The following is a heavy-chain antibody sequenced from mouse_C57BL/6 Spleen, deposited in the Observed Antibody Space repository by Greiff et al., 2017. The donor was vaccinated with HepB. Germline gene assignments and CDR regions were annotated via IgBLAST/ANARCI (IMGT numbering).Heavy chain of an antibody. CDR2: IYPRSGNT. Sequence: QVQLKQSGAELARPGASVKLSCKASGYTFTSYGISWVKQRTGQGLEWIGEIYPRSGNTYYNEKFKGKATLTADKSSSTAYMELRSLTSEDSAVYFCARSEDGYYLVYWGQGTTLTVSS. CDR1: GYTFTSYG. D-gene: IGHD2-3*01. J-gene: IGHJ2*01. V-gene: IGHV1-81*01. CDR3: ARSEDGYYLVY.